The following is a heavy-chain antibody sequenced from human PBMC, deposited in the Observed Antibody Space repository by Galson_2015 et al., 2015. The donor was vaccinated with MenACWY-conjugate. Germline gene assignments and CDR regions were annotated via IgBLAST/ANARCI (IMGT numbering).Heavy chain of an antibody. CDR3: AKDLGGEYDIFDY. D-gene: IGHD3-9*01. V-gene: IGHV3-30*02. J-gene: IGHJ4*02. Sequence: SLRLSCAASGFTFSNYGMHWVRQAPGKGLEWVALIRYDGTIKYYADSVKGRFTISRDNSQTTLFLQMNSLRPEDTAVFFCAKDLGGEYDIFDYWGQGTLVTVSS. CDR1: GFTFSNYG. CDR2: IRYDGTIK.